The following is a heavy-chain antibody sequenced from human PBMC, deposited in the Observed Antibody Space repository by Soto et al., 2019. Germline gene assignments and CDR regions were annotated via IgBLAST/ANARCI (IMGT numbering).Heavy chain of an antibody. CDR2: IIPIFGTA. CDR1: GGTFSSYA. J-gene: IGHJ6*02. Sequence: SVKVSFKASGGTFSSYAISWVRQAPGQGLEWMGGIIPIFGTANYAQKFQGRVTITADKSTSTAYMELSSLRSEDTAVYYCATPELGYPYYYGMDVWGQGTTVTVSS. V-gene: IGHV1-69*06. D-gene: IGHD2-15*01. CDR3: ATPELGYPYYYGMDV.